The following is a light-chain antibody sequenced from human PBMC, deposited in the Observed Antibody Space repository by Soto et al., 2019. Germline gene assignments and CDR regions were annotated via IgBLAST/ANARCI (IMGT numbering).Light chain of an antibody. CDR3: QQYGSSPPRYT. V-gene: IGKV3-20*01. Sequence: EIVLTQSPGTLSLSPGERATLSCRASQSVSSSYLAWYQQKPGQAPRLLIYDSSSRATGIPDRFSGSGSGTDFTLTISRLEPEDFAVYYCQQYGSSPPRYTFGQGPKLEIK. CDR2: DSS. J-gene: IGKJ2*01. CDR1: QSVSSSY.